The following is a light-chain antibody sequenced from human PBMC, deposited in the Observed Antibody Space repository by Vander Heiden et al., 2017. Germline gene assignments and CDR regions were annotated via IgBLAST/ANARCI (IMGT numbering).Light chain of an antibody. CDR3: QQLDNYPFT. CDR1: LDVGRF. CDR2: GAS. V-gene: IGKV1-9*01. J-gene: IGKJ3*01. Sequence: DILLAHSPAFLSASVGDRVTITCRASLDVGRFLAWYQQKPGKVPKLLIFGASSLQSGVPSRFSASASGTEFSLTISSLQPEDFGTYYCQQLDNYPFTFGPGTTVDIK.